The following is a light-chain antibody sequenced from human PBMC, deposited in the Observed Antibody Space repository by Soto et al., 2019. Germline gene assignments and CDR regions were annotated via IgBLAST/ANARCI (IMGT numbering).Light chain of an antibody. CDR2: KAS. CDR1: QVISSW. V-gene: IGKV1-5*03. Sequence: DIQMTQSPSSVSASVGARVPITCRASQVISSWLVWYQQKPGKAPKLLIYKASTLASGVPSRFSGSGSGTEFTLTISSLQPDDFATYYCQQYNTFWTFGQGTKVDIK. CDR3: QQYNTFWT. J-gene: IGKJ1*01.